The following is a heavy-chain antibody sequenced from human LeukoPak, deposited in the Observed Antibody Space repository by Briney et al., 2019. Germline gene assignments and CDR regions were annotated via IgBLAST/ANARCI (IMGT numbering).Heavy chain of an antibody. CDR1: GYTFTSYY. V-gene: IGHV1-24*01. CDR2: FDPEDGET. CDR3: ATGWRVMVRGVTSLFGLDY. D-gene: IGHD3-10*01. J-gene: IGHJ4*02. Sequence: ASVKVSCKASGYTFTSYYMHWVRQAPGKGLEWMGGFDPEDGETIYAQKFQGRVTMTEDTSTDTAYMELSSLRSEDTAVYYCATGWRVMVRGVTSLFGLDYWGQGTLVTVSS.